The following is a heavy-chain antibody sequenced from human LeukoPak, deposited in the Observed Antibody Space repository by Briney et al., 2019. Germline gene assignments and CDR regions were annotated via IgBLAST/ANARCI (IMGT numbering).Heavy chain of an antibody. CDR1: GYTFTSYD. D-gene: IGHD3-3*01. V-gene: IGHV1-8*01. J-gene: IGHJ6*03. CDR2: MNPNSGNT. CDR3: ARVPTAHYDFWSGYYNYMDV. Sequence: ASVKVSCKASGYTFTSYDINWVRQATGQGLEWMGLMNPNSGNTDYAQKFQGRVTMTRNTSISTAYMELSSLRSEDTAVYYCARVPTAHYDFWSGYYNYMDVWGKGTTVTVSS.